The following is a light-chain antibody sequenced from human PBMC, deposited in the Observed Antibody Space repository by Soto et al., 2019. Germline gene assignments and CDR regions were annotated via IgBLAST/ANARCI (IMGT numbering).Light chain of an antibody. Sequence: EIVLTQSPATLSLSPGERATLSCRASQGVSSYLAWYQQKPGQAPRLLIYDASNRATGIPAMFSGSGPGTDFTLTISSLEPEDFAVYYCQQRSNWITFGQGTRLEIK. V-gene: IGKV3D-11*01. J-gene: IGKJ5*01. CDR1: QGVSSY. CDR3: QQRSNWIT. CDR2: DAS.